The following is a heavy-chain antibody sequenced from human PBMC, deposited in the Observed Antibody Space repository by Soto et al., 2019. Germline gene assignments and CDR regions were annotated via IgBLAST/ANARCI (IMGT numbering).Heavy chain of an antibody. Sequence: EVQLVESAGGLVQPGGSLRLSCAASGFTFSSYSMNWVRQAPGKGLEWVSYISSSSSTIYYADSVKGRFTISRDNAKNSLYLQMNSLRDEDTAVYYCARDPGYCSSTSCYYYYYGMDIWGQGTTVTVSS. V-gene: IGHV3-48*02. CDR2: ISSSSSTI. D-gene: IGHD2-2*01. CDR1: GFTFSSYS. CDR3: ARDPGYCSSTSCYYYYYGMDI. J-gene: IGHJ6*02.